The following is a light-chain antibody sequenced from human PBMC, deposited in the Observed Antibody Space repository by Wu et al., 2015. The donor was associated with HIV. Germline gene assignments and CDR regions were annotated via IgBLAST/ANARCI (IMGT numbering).Light chain of an antibody. CDR2: KAS. CDR1: QSISSW. CDR3: LQDYNYPPT. J-gene: IGKJ1*01. V-gene: IGKV1-5*03. Sequence: DIQMTQSPSTLSASVGDRVTITCRASQSISSWLAWYQQKPGKAPKLLIYKASSLESGVPSRFSGSGSGTEFTLTISSLQPDDFATYYCLQDYNYPPTFGQGTKVEIK.